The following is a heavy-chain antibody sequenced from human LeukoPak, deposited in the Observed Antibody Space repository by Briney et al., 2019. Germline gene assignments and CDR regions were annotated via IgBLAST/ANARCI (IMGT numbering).Heavy chain of an antibody. V-gene: IGHV1-69*13. CDR1: GGTFSNYA. Sequence: SVKVSCKASGGTFSNYAISWVRQAPGQGLEWMGGIIPLFGTANYAQKFLGRVIITADESTSTTHMYLGSLKSEDTAVYYCAREWAGYGSGSYYYYWGQGTLVTVSS. CDR3: AREWAGYGSGSYYYY. CDR2: IIPLFGTA. J-gene: IGHJ4*02. D-gene: IGHD3-10*01.